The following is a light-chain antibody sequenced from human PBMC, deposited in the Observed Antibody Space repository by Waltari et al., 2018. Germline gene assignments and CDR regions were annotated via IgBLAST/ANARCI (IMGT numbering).Light chain of an antibody. J-gene: IGKJ1*01. V-gene: IGKV2-28*01. Sequence: DIVMSQSPLSLPVTSGEPASIFCRSRQRLLHSNGFHYLPWDLQKPGQSPQLRFYLGSNRASSVPDRFIGSGSGTEFTLNISRVVADDVWVYYCMQGLQTPPWTFGQGTKVEIK. CDR2: LGS. CDR3: MQGLQTPPWT. CDR1: QRLLHSNGFHY.